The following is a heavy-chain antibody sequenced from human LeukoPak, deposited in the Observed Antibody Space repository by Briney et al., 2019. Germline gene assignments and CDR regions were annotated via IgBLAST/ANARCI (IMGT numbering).Heavy chain of an antibody. CDR3: AKGSTKRQQFDY. D-gene: IGHD6-13*01. Sequence: GGSLRLSCAASGFTFRCYAMSWVRQAPGKGLEWVSVISDSGGSTYYADSVKGRFTISRDNSKNTLYLQMNSLRAEDTAVYYCAKGSTKRQQFDYWGQGTLVTVSS. J-gene: IGHJ4*02. V-gene: IGHV3-23*01. CDR2: ISDSGGST. CDR1: GFTFRCYA.